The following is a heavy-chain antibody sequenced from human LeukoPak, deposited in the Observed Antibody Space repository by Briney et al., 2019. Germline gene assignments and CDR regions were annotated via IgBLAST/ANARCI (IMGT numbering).Heavy chain of an antibody. J-gene: IGHJ4*02. CDR3: ASLTGYYNPFDY. CDR2: IYPCDSDT. V-gene: IGHV5-51*01. D-gene: IGHD3-9*01. CDR1: GYSFTSYW. Sequence: GESLKISCKGSGYSFTSYWIGWVRQMPGKGLEWMGIIYPCDSDTTYSPTFQGQVTISADKSISTAYLQWGSLKASDTAMYYCASLTGYYNPFDYWGQGTLVTVSS.